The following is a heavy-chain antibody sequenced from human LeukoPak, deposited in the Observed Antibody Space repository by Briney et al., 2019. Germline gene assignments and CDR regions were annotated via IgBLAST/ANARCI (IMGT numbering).Heavy chain of an antibody. D-gene: IGHD3-10*01. Sequence: SETLSLTCAVYGVSFNGYYWIWLGQPQGKGLEWVGQINHSGRTSSNPSLKSRVTISVETSRKRFSLELCSVTAADTAVYYCARGSWFYASGSDYDGGWYYFDNWGQGTLATVSS. V-gene: IGHV4-34*01. CDR2: INHSGRT. CDR1: GVSFNGYY. J-gene: IGHJ4*02. CDR3: ARGSWFYASGSDYDGGWYYFDN.